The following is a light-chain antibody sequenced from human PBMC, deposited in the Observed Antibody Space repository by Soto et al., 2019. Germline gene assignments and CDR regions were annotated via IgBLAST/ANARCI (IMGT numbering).Light chain of an antibody. CDR1: SSNIGAGYD. CDR3: QSYDSTLSARYV. Sequence: QSVLTQPPSVSGAPGQRVTIAFTGRSSNIGAGYDVHWYQQRPGTAPKLLIFGNINRPSGVPDRFSGSKSGTSASLAITGLQAEDEGDYYCQSYDSTLSARYVFGTGTKVTVL. V-gene: IGLV1-40*01. J-gene: IGLJ1*01. CDR2: GNI.